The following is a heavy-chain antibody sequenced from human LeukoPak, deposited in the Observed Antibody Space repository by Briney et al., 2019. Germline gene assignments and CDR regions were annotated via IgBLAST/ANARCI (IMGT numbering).Heavy chain of an antibody. CDR3: ARSNSYAFDY. D-gene: IGHD3-16*01. J-gene: IGHJ4*02. CDR2: IYGGCST. CDR1: GFTVSSNY. V-gene: IGHV3-66*01. Sequence: GSLRLSCAASGFTVSSNYKSWGRQPPAKGLEWVSVIYGGCSTYYADSVKGRFTISRDNSKNTLYLQMNSLRAEDTAVYYCARSNSYAFDYWGQGTLVTVSS.